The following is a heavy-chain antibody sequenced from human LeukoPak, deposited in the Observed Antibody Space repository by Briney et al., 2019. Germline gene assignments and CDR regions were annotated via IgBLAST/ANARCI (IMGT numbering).Heavy chain of an antibody. CDR3: ARQRPADGRSAFDI. V-gene: IGHV4-39*01. CDR1: GGSISSSDYF. J-gene: IGHJ3*02. D-gene: IGHD4-17*01. CDR2: IYYRGST. Sequence: SETLSLTCTVPGGSISSSDYFWGWIRQPPGKGLEWIGTIYYRGSTYYNPSLKSRVTISVDTSKNQFSLKLSSVTAADTAVYYCARQRPADGRSAFDIWGQGTMVTVSS.